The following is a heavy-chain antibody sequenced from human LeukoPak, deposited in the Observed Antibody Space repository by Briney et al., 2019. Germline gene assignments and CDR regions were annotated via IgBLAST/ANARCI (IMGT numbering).Heavy chain of an antibody. D-gene: IGHD2-15*01. Sequence: SETLSLTCTVSGGSISSSGYYWGWIRQPPGKGLEWIGSIYYSGSTYYNPSLKSRVTISGDTSKNQFSLKLSSVTAAGTAVYYGAGHDRYCSGGSCPYDAFDIRGQGTMVTVSS. CDR2: IYYSGST. V-gene: IGHV4-39*01. CDR3: AGHDRYCSGGSCPYDAFDI. J-gene: IGHJ3*02. CDR1: GGSISSSGYY.